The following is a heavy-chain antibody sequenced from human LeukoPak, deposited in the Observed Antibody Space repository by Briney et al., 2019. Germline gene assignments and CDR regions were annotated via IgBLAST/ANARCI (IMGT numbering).Heavy chain of an antibody. V-gene: IGHV3-21*01. CDR3: ASHYYGDLSPHYYGMDV. D-gene: IGHD4-17*01. J-gene: IGHJ6*02. Sequence: PGGSLRLSCAASGFTFSSYSMNWVRQAPGKGLEWVSSISSSSSYIYYADSVKGRFTISSDNAKNSLYLQMNSLRAEDTAVYYCASHYYGDLSPHYYGMDVWGQGTTVTVSS. CDR1: GFTFSSYS. CDR2: ISSSSSYI.